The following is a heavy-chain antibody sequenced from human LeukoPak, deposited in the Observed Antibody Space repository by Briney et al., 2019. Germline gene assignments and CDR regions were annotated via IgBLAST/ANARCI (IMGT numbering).Heavy chain of an antibody. D-gene: IGHD3-10*01. CDR2: ISGSGGST. J-gene: IGHJ4*02. CDR3: AKDIKLWFGDSRALDY. CDR1: GFTFSSYA. Sequence: GGSLRLSCAASGFTFSSYAMSWVRQAPGKGLEWVSAISGSGGSTYYADSVKGRFTISRDNSKNTLYLQMNSLRAEDTAVYYCAKDIKLWFGDSRALDYWGQGTLVTVSS. V-gene: IGHV3-23*01.